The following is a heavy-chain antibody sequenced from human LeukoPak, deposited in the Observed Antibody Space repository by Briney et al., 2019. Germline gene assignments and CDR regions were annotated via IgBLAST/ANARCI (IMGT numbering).Heavy chain of an antibody. V-gene: IGHV3-23*01. J-gene: IGHJ4*02. D-gene: IGHD5-18*01. CDR3: ARYVDTAMVHDY. CDR1: GFTFSSYA. Sequence: GGSLRLSCAASGFTFSSYAMSWVRQAPGKGLEWVSGISWNNGSIGYADSVKGRFTISRDNAKNTLYLQMNSLRAEDTAVYYCARYVDTAMVHDYWGQGTLVTVSS. CDR2: ISWNNGSI.